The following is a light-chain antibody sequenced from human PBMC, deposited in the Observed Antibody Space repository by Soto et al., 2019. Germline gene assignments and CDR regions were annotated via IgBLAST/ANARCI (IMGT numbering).Light chain of an antibody. V-gene: IGKV1-39*01. CDR2: TAS. CDR3: QQSYSTFWT. Sequence: DIQMTQSPSSLSASVGDRVTITCRASQSISIYLNWYQQKPGKAPKLLIYTASSLQSGVPSRFSGSGSGTDFTLTISSLQPEDFATYYCQQSYSTFWTFGQGTKVDIK. J-gene: IGKJ1*01. CDR1: QSISIY.